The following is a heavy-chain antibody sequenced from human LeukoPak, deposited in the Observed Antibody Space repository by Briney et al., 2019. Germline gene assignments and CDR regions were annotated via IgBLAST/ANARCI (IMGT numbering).Heavy chain of an antibody. CDR1: GYTFTGYY. CDR2: INPNSGGT. D-gene: IGHD2-15*01. J-gene: IGHJ5*02. Sequence: ASVKVSCKASGYTFTGYYMHWVRQAPGHGLEWMGRINPNSGGTKYAHKFQGRVTMTTGTSISTAYMELSRLRSDDTAVYYCARDGGLYCSGGSCYAKNNWFDPWGQGTLVTVSS. V-gene: IGHV1-2*06. CDR3: ARDGGLYCSGGSCYAKNNWFDP.